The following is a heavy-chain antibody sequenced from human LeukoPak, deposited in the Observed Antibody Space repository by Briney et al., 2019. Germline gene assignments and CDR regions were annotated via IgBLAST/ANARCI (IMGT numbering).Heavy chain of an antibody. D-gene: IGHD1-20*01. Sequence: GGSLRLSCAASGFTFSSYWMHWVRQAPGKELVWVLRINSDGSSTNYADSVKGRFTISRDNAKNTLYLQMNSLRAEDTAVYYCARHITRAIAEDYWGQGTLVTVSS. CDR2: INSDGSST. CDR3: ARHITRAIAEDY. V-gene: IGHV3-74*01. J-gene: IGHJ4*02. CDR1: GFTFSSYW.